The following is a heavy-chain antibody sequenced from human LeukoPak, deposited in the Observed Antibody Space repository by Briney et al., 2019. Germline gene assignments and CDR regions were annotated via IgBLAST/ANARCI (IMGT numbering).Heavy chain of an antibody. V-gene: IGHV4-34*01. Sequence: SETLSLTCAVYGGSFSGYYWTWIRQPPGKGLEWIGEINHSGSTNYNPSLKSRVTISVDTSKNQFSLKLSSVTVADTAVYYCARERPYGDYFDYWGQGTLVTVS. CDR1: GGSFSGYY. CDR3: ARERPYGDYFDY. D-gene: IGHD4-17*01. J-gene: IGHJ4*02. CDR2: INHSGST.